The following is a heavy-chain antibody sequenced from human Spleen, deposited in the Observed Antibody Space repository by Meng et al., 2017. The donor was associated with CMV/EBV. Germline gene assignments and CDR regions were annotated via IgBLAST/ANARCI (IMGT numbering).Heavy chain of an antibody. V-gene: IGHV1-2*02. CDR3: AASYSNYVLNF. J-gene: IGHJ4*02. Sequence: ASVKVSCKTSGYTFTGYFMHWVRQAPGQGLEWMGWINPNSGATDYAQKFQGRVTMTRDTSISTAYMALSRLRSDDTAVYYCAASYSNYVLNFWGQGTLVTVSS. D-gene: IGHD4/OR15-4a*01. CDR2: INPNSGAT. CDR1: GYTFTGYF.